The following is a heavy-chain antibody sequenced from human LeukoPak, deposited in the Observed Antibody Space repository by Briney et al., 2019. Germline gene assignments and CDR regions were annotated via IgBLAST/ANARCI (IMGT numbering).Heavy chain of an antibody. Sequence: PGRSLRLFCRVSRFTFWVYDMRWVREATGEGVEGVGFIRSKAYGRITEYAASVKGRFTISSDDSKAIAYLQMNSLKTEATAVYYCHQCFGSRWYTYYFDSWGQGTLVTVSS. CDR1: RFTFWVYD. V-gene: IGHV3-49*04. D-gene: IGHD6-19*01. CDR3: HQCFGSRWYTYYFDS. J-gene: IGHJ4*02. CDR2: IRSKAYGRIT.